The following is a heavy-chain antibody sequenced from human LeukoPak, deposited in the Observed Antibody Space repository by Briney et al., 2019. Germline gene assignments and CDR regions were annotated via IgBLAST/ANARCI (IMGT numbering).Heavy chain of an antibody. D-gene: IGHD6-19*01. V-gene: IGHV3-48*01. Sequence: PGGSLRLSCAASGFTFSSHSMNWVRQAPGKGLEWVSYISSSSNTIYYADSVKGRFTISRDNAKNSLYLQMNSLRAEDTAVYYCIVLAVAGTLGFDYWGQGTLVTVSS. CDR1: GFTFSSHS. J-gene: IGHJ4*02. CDR2: ISSSSNTI. CDR3: IVLAVAGTLGFDY.